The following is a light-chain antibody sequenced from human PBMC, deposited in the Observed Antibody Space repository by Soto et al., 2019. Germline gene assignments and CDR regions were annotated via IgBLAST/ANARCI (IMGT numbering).Light chain of an antibody. CDR3: TSDRTVSTYV. CDR1: SSDIGGYNF. Sequence: QSALTQPASVSGSPGQSITIACTGTSSDIGGYNFVSWYQQHPGKAPKLLIYDAGNRPSGVSNRFSGSKSGNTASLTISGLQAEDEAHYYCTSDRTVSTYVFGTGTKLTVL. V-gene: IGLV2-14*01. J-gene: IGLJ1*01. CDR2: DAG.